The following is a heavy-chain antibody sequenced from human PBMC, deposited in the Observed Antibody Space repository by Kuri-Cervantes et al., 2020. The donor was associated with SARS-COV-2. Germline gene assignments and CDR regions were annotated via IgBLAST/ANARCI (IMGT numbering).Heavy chain of an antibody. V-gene: IGHV1-18*01. CDR1: GYTFTSYA. CDR3: ARGGWNDDYYYYMDV. CDR2: ISAYNGNT. J-gene: IGHJ6*03. D-gene: IGHD1-1*01. Sequence: GESLKISCKASGYTFTSYAMNWVRQAPGQGLEWMGWISAYNGNTNYAQKLQGRVTMTTDTSTSTAYMELGSLRSDDTAVYYCARGGWNDDYYYYMDVWGKGTTVTVSS.